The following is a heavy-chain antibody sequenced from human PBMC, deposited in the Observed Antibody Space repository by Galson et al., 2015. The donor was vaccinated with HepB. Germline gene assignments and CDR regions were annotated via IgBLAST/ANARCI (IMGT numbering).Heavy chain of an antibody. D-gene: IGHD3-3*01. CDR3: ARELNYDFWSGYETDC. J-gene: IGHJ4*02. V-gene: IGHV3-30-3*01. CDR1: GFTFSSYA. CDR2: ISYDGSNK. Sequence: SLRLSCAASGFTFSSYAMHWVRQAPGKGLEWVAVISYDGSNKYYADSVKGRFTISRDNSKNTLYLQMNSLRAEDTAVYYCARELNYDFWSGYETDCWGQGTLVTVSS.